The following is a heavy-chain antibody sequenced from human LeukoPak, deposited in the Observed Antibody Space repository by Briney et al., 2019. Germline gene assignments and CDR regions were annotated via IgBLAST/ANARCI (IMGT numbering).Heavy chain of an antibody. CDR3: ARERNYYYMDV. V-gene: IGHV4-39*07. J-gene: IGHJ6*03. Sequence: PSETLSLTCTVSDDSISSSRYHWGWIRQPPGKGLEWIGNVYYSGSTYYNPSLKSRVTISVDTSNDQFSLELTSVTAADTAVYYCARERNYYYMDVWGKGTTVTISS. CDR1: DDSISSSRYH. CDR2: VYYSGST.